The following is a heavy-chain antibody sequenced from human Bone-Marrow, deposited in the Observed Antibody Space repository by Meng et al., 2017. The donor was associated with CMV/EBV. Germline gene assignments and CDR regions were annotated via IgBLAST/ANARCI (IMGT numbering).Heavy chain of an antibody. D-gene: IGHD3-16*01. Sequence: GESLKISCAASGFTVITTYMSWVRQAPGKGLEWVSLIYSGGGIHYADSVKGRFTISRDNFTNTLYLQMRSLRPEDTAVYYCARDRGRYFDNWGQGTRVTFYS. CDR1: GFTVITTY. J-gene: IGHJ4*02. CDR3: ARDRGRYFDN. CDR2: IYSGGGI. V-gene: IGHV3-66*02.